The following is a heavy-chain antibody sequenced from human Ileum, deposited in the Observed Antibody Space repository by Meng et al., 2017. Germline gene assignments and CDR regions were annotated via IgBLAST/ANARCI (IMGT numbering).Heavy chain of an antibody. Sequence: QGELQESVPGRVKPSGTLSLPCTVTGGSISSYYWSWIRQPAGKGLEWIGRIYTSGSTNYNPSLKSRVTMSVDTSKNQFSLKLSSVTAADTAVYYCARDVVPTVTYYYNWFDSWGQGTLVTVSS. CDR1: GGSISSYY. J-gene: IGHJ5*01. D-gene: IGHD4-17*01. CDR3: ARDVVPTVTYYYNWFDS. CDR2: IYTSGST. V-gene: IGHV4-4*07.